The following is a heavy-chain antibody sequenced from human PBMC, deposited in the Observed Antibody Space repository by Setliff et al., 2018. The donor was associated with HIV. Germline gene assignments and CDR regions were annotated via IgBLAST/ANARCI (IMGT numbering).Heavy chain of an antibody. Sequence: SETLSLTCTVSGGSINRSGYYWGWVRQPPGKGLEWIGSIYYSGSVYYNPSLESRVTMSVDTSKNQFSLKLSSVTAADTAVYFCARSFATSDHYRHWYYWGQGALVTVSS. CDR3: ARSFATSDHYRHWYY. V-gene: IGHV4-39*01. CDR1: GGSINRSGYY. D-gene: IGHD3-16*01. CDR2: IYYSGSV. J-gene: IGHJ4*03.